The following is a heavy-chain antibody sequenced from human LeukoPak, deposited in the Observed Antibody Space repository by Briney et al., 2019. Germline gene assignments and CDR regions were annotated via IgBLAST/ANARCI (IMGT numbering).Heavy chain of an antibody. V-gene: IGHV4-34*01. CDR2: INHSGST. D-gene: IGHD6-19*01. J-gene: IGHJ4*02. CDR3: ARRGIAVAGYYFDY. CDR1: GGSFSGYY. Sequence: ASETLSLTCAVYGGSFSGYYWSWIRQPPGKGLEWIGEINHSGSTNYNPSLKSRVTISVDTSKNQFSLKLSSVTAADTAVYYCARRGIAVAGYYFDYWGQGTLVTVSS.